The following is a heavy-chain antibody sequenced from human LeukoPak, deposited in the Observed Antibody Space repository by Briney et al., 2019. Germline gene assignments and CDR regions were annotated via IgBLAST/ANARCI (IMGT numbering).Heavy chain of an antibody. CDR2: ISGDGDTK. D-gene: IGHD5-24*01. CDR1: GFSCSDHA. Sequence: PGGSLRLSCAASGFSCSDHAMNWGRQAPWKGVEWVSSISGDGDTKYYADSVKGRVTFSRDNSKNTLYLQMNSPRAEDTAIYYCVKGALEMIPDPAGFFDYWGQGILVTVSS. J-gene: IGHJ4*02. V-gene: IGHV3-23*01. CDR3: VKGALEMIPDPAGFFDY.